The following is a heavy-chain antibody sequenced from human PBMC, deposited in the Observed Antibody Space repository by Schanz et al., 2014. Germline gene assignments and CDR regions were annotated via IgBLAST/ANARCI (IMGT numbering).Heavy chain of an antibody. CDR3: ARLDSSSWYPRY. D-gene: IGHD6-13*01. CDR2: ISPTGSST. V-gene: IGHV3-23*01. J-gene: IGHJ4*02. CDR1: GFTFTTYA. Sequence: EVQLLESGGGLVQPGGSLRLSCAASGFTFTTYAMTWVRQAPGKGLEWVSNISPTGSSTYYADSVKGRFTISRDNSKNTLYLQRNSLRAEDTAVYYCARLDSSSWYPRYWGQGTLVTVSS.